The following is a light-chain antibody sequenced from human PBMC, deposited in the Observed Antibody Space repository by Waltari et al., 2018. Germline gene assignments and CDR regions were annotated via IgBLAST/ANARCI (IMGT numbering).Light chain of an antibody. Sequence: QSVVTQPPSASETPGQRVTISCSGSGSNVGRTYVTWYQQVPGTAPKVVIYRNDRRPSGVPDRFSGSKSGTSASLAISGLRSEDEADYYCAVWDDSVSGWVFGGGTKLTVL. CDR2: RND. V-gene: IGLV1-47*01. CDR3: AVWDDSVSGWV. J-gene: IGLJ3*02. CDR1: GSNVGRTY.